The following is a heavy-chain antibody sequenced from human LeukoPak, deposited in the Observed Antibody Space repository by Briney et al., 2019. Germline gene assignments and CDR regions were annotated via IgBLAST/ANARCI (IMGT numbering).Heavy chain of an antibody. CDR3: ARDFMYNVNCAGC. CDR1: GFIFSNYA. V-gene: IGHV3-30*04. J-gene: IGHJ4*02. Sequence: GRSLRLSCAASGFIFSNYAMHWVRQAPGKGLEWVALISSDGSKIYYADSVKGRFTISRDNSRNTLYLQMNSLRAEDTAVYYCARDFMYNVNCAGCWGQGTLVTVSS. CDR2: ISSDGSKI. D-gene: IGHD1-14*01.